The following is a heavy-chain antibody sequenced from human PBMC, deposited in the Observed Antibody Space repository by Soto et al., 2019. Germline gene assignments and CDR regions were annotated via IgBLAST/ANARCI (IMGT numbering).Heavy chain of an antibody. J-gene: IGHJ6*02. CDR3: ARVRIVAASKLYGMDV. CDR2: ITSSSSTI. Sequence: GGSLRLSCAASGFTSSGFSMNWVRQAPGKGLEWVSYITSSSSTIYYADSVKGRFTISRDNGENSLHLQMNSLRDEDTAVYYCARVRIVAASKLYGMDVWGQGTTVTVSS. CDR1: GFTSSGFS. D-gene: IGHD3-22*01. V-gene: IGHV3-48*02.